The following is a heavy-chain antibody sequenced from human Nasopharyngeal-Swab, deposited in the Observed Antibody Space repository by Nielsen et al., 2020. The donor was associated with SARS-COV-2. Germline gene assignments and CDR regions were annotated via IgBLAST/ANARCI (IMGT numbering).Heavy chain of an antibody. CDR2: IIPIFGTA. CDR1: GGTFSSYA. V-gene: IGHV1-69*13. J-gene: IGHJ6*02. Sequence: SVKVSCKASGGTFSSYAISWVRQAPGQGLEWMGGIIPIFGTANYAQKFQGRVTITADESTSTAYMELSRLRSDDTAVYYCARDMARYCSSTSCYAPGAYYYCGMDVWGQGTTVTVSS. CDR3: ARDMARYCSSTSCYAPGAYYYCGMDV. D-gene: IGHD2-2*01.